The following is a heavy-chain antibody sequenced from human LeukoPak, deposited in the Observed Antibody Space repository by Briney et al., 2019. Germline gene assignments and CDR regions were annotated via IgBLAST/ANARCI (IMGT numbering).Heavy chain of an antibody. CDR2: INQDGTEQ. CDR3: ARGFDY. Sequence: GGSLRLSCAASGFTFNAYWMTWVRQAPGKGLEWVANINQDGTEQYYVDCLKGRFTISRDNAKNSMYLQMNSLRAEDTAVYYCARGFDYWGRGNLVTVSS. V-gene: IGHV3-7*04. J-gene: IGHJ4*02. CDR1: GFTFNAYW.